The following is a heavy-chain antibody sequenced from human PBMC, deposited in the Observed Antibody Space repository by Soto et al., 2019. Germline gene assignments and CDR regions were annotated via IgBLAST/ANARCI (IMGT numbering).Heavy chain of an antibody. V-gene: IGHV3-30*18. Sequence: QVQLVESGGGVGQPGRSLRLSCAASGFTFSSYGMHWVRQAPGKGLEWVAVISYDGSNKYYADSVKGRFTISRDNSKNTLYLQMNSLRAEDTAVYYCAKPLDSSGWFDPCGQGTLVTVSS. CDR1: GFTFSSYG. CDR2: ISYDGSNK. D-gene: IGHD3-22*01. CDR3: AKPLDSSGWFDP. J-gene: IGHJ5*02.